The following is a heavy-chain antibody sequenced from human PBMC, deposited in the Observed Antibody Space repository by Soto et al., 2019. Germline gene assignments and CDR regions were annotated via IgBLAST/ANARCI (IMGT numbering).Heavy chain of an antibody. Sequence: SETLSLTCAVSGYSISSGYYLAWIRQPPGKGLEWIGSIYHSGSTYYNPSLKSRVTISVDTSKNQFSLKLTSVTAADTAVYSCARGYSGSYFNFWGQGTLVTVSS. D-gene: IGHD1-26*01. J-gene: IGHJ4*02. CDR2: IYHSGST. V-gene: IGHV4-38-2*01. CDR1: GYSISSGYY. CDR3: ARGYSGSYFNF.